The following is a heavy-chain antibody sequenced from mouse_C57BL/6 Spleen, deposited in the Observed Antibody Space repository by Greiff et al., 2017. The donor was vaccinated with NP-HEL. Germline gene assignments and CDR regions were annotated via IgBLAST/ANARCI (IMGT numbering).Heavy chain of an antibody. CDR1: GFSLTSYA. V-gene: IGHV2-9-1*01. Sequence: VKLVESGPGLVAPSQSLSITCTVSGFSLTSYAISWVRQPPGKGLEWLGVIWTGGGTNYNSALKSRLSISKDNSKSQVFLKMNSLQTDDTARYYCVREYDYDDAGYYAMDYWGQGTSVTVSS. CDR2: IWTGGGT. J-gene: IGHJ4*01. D-gene: IGHD2-4*01. CDR3: VREYDYDDAGYYAMDY.